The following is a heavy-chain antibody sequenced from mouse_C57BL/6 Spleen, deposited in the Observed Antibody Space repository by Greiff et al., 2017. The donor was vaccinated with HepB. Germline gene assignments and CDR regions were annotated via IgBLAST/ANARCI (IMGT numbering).Heavy chain of an antibody. CDR2: IDPSDSYT. CDR3: ARRNYGSSSDY. CDR1: GYTFTSYW. Sequence: QVQLQQPGAELVRPGTSVKLSCKASGYTFTSYWMHWVKQRPGQGLEWIGVIDPSDSYTNYNQKFKGKATLTVDTSSSTAYMQLSSLTSEDSAVYYCARRNYGSSSDYWGKGTTLTVSS. J-gene: IGHJ2*01. V-gene: IGHV1-59*01. D-gene: IGHD1-1*01.